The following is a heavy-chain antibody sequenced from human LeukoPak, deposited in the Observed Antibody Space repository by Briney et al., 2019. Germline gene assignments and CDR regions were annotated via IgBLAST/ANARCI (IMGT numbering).Heavy chain of an antibody. V-gene: IGHV4-39*01. J-gene: IGHJ4*02. D-gene: IGHD5-18*01. CDR3: ARGYPSLYY. Sequence: SETLSLTCTVSGGSISSSSYYWGWIRQPPGKGLEWIGSIYYSGSTYYNPSLKSRVTISVDTSKNQFSLKLSSVTAADTAVYYCARGYPSLYYWGQGTLVTVSS. CDR1: GGSISSSSYY. CDR2: IYYSGST.